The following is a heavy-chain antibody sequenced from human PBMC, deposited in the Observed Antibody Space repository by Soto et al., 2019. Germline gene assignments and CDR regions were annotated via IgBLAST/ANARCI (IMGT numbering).Heavy chain of an antibody. CDR3: AGGYCSGGSCYGNAFDI. V-gene: IGHV1-8*01. D-gene: IGHD2-15*01. CDR1: GYTFTSYD. Sequence: ASVKVSCKASGYTFTSYDINWVRQATGQGLEWMGWMNPNSGNTGYAQKFQGRVTMTRNTSISTAYMELSSLRSEDTAVYYCAGGYCSGGSCYGNAFDIWGQGTMVTVSS. CDR2: MNPNSGNT. J-gene: IGHJ3*02.